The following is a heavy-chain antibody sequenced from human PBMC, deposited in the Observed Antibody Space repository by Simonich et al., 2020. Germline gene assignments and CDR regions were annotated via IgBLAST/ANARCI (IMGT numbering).Heavy chain of an antibody. CDR1: GFTVSSNY. Sequence: EVQLVESGGGLIQPGGSLRLSCAASGFTVSSNYMSWVRQAPGKGLGWVSGIYDGGSTYYADSVKGRFTISRDNSKNTLYLQINSRRAEDTAVYYCARDSGSGGFDYWGQGTLVTVSS. CDR2: IYDGGST. CDR3: ARDSGSGGFDY. V-gene: IGHV3-53*01. J-gene: IGHJ4*02. D-gene: IGHD1-26*01.